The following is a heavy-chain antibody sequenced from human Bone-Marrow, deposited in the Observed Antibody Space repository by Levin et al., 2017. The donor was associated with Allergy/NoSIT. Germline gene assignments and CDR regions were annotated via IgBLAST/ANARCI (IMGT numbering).Heavy chain of an antibody. D-gene: IGHD3-9*01. CDR2: VYFSGST. V-gene: IGHV4-39*02. J-gene: IGHJ4*02. CDR1: GASIISATYY. CDR3: SRVPALRFLVWFLDY. Sequence: SETLSLTCTVSGASIISATYYWGWVRQPPGKGLEWIGSVYFSGSTYLSPFLKRRVTMSVATSRSHFSLNLSSVTAADTAVSYCSRVPALRFLVWFLDYWGRGVLVTVSS.